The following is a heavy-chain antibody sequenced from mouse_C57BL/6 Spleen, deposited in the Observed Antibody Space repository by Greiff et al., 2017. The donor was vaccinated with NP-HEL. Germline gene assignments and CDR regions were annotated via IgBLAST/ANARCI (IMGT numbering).Heavy chain of an antibody. CDR2: INYDGSST. Sequence: DVKLVESEGGLVQPGSSMKLSCTASGFTFSDYYMAWVRQVPEKGLEWVANINYDGSSTYYLDSLKSRFIISRDNAKNILYLQMSSLKSEDTATYYCARDRGYYGSSHGAMDYWGQGTSVTVSS. V-gene: IGHV5-16*01. CDR1: GFTFSDYY. CDR3: ARDRGYYGSSHGAMDY. D-gene: IGHD1-1*01. J-gene: IGHJ4*01.